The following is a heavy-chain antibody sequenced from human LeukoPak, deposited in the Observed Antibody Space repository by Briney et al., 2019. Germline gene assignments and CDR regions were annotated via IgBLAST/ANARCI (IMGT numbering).Heavy chain of an antibody. J-gene: IGHJ5*02. Sequence: SVKVSCKASAGTFSSYAISWVRQAPGQGLEWMGGIIPIFGTANYAQKFQGRVTITTDESTSTAYMELSSLRSEDTAVYYCARAREMATVNWFDPWGQGTLVTVSS. CDR1: AGTFSSYA. V-gene: IGHV1-69*05. CDR3: ARAREMATVNWFDP. CDR2: IIPIFGTA. D-gene: IGHD5-24*01.